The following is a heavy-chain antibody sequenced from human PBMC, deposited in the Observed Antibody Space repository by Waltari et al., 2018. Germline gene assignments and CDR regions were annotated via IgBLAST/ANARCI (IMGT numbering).Heavy chain of an antibody. J-gene: IGHJ4*02. D-gene: IGHD6-13*01. CDR2: ISSSSSYI. Sequence: EVQLVESGGGLVKPGGSLRLSCAASGFTFSSYSMNWVRQAPGKGLEWVSSISSSSSYIYYADSVKGRFTISRDNAKNSLYLQMNSLRAEDTAVYYCASGRQQQRPSADYWGQGTLVTVSS. CDR1: GFTFSSYS. V-gene: IGHV3-21*01. CDR3: ASGRQQQRPSADY.